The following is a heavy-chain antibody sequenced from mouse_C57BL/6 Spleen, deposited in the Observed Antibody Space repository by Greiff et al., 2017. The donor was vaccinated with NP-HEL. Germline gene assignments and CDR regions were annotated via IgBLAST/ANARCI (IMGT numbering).Heavy chain of an antibody. Sequence: DVKLVESAGGLVQPGSSMKLSCTASGFTFSDYYMAWVRQVPEKGLEWVANINYDGSSTYYLDSLKSRFIISRDNAKNILYLQMSSLKSEDTATYYCARGTLYYAMDYWGQGTSVTVSS. J-gene: IGHJ4*01. CDR3: ARGTLYYAMDY. D-gene: IGHD5-1*01. CDR2: INYDGSST. V-gene: IGHV5-16*01. CDR1: GFTFSDYY.